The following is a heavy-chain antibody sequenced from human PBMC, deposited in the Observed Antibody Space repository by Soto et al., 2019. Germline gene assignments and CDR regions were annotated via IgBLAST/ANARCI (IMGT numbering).Heavy chain of an antibody. Sequence: SGPTLVKPTQTLTLTCTFSGFSLSTSGVGVGWIRQPPGKALEWLALIYWDDDKRYSPSLKSRLTITKDTSKNQVVLTMTNMDPVDTATYYCAHGFTVTATIEWFDPWGQGTLVTVSS. D-gene: IGHD4-4*01. CDR3: AHGFTVTATIEWFDP. V-gene: IGHV2-5*02. CDR2: IYWDDDK. CDR1: GFSLSTSGVG. J-gene: IGHJ5*02.